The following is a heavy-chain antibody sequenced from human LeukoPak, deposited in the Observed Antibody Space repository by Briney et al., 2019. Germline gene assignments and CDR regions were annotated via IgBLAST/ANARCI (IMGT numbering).Heavy chain of an antibody. CDR2: IYTGGDT. CDR3: TKGLWAGVSAARD. V-gene: IGHV3-66*01. CDR1: GFTVSSNY. J-gene: IGHJ4*02. D-gene: IGHD3-10*01. Sequence: GGSLRLSCAASGFTVSSNYMSWVRQAPGKGLEWVSGIYTGGDTYYADSVKDRFTISRDNSKNTLYLQMNSLRAEDTAVNYCTKGLWAGVSAARDWGQGTLVTVSS.